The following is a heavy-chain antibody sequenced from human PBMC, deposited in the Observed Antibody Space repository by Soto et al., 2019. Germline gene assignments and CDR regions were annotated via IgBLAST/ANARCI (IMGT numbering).Heavy chain of an antibody. CDR1: GFTFSSYA. Sequence: EVQLLESGGGLVQPGGSLRLSCAASGFTFSSYAMSWVRQAPGKGLEWVSAISGSGGSTYYADSVKGRFTISRDNSKNTLYLQMNSLRAEDTAVYYCAKPPPVPAAPSVWYWYFDLWGRGTLVTVSS. CDR2: ISGSGGST. V-gene: IGHV3-23*01. D-gene: IGHD2-2*01. CDR3: AKPPPVPAAPSVWYWYFDL. J-gene: IGHJ2*01.